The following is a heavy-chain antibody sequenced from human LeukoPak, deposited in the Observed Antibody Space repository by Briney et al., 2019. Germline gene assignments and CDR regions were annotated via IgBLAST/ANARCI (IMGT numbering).Heavy chain of an antibody. Sequence: SETLSLTCTVSGYSISSGYSWGWIRPSPGEGLEWIGSISHTGSTHYNPSLQSRITISVDTSKKQFSLKLSSVTAADTALYYCVREMGYSFKTFDIWGQGTMVTVSS. D-gene: IGHD5-12*01. CDR1: GYSISSGYS. CDR3: VREMGYSFKTFDI. V-gene: IGHV4-38-2*02. J-gene: IGHJ3*02. CDR2: ISHTGST.